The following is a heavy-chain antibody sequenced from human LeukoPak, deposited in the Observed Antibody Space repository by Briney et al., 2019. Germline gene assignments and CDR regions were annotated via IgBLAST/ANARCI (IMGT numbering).Heavy chain of an antibody. J-gene: IGHJ4*02. CDR2: IYYSGST. D-gene: IGHD3-22*01. CDR3: ARESLGSSGYMAR. CDR1: GGSISSYY. Sequence: SETLSLTCTVSGGSISSYYWSWIRQPPGKGLEWIGYIYYSGSTNYNPSLKSRVTISVDTSKNQFSLKLSSVTAADTAVYYCARESLGSSGYMARWGQGTLVTVSS. V-gene: IGHV4-59*01.